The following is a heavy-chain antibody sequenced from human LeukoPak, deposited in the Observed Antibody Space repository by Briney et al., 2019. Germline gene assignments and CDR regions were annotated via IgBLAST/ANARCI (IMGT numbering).Heavy chain of an antibody. CDR1: GFSVNNYN. V-gene: IGHV3-48*02. CDR3: ARGPLGWSDY. D-gene: IGHD1-26*01. J-gene: IGHJ4*02. Sequence: PGGSLRLSCAASGFSVNNYNMNWVRQARGKGLEWVSFISESGTAVYYAVSVKGRFTMSRDIVRNSVFLQMNSLKDEDTAIYYCARGPLGWSDYWGQGLLVTVSS. CDR2: ISESGTAV.